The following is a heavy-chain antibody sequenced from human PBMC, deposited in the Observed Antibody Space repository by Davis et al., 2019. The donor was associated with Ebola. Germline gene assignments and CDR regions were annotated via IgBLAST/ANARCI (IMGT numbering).Heavy chain of an antibody. Sequence: SVKVSCKASGFTFTSSAMQWVRQARGQRLEWMGWIVLGSGNTNYAQKFQERVTITRDMSTSTAYMELSSLRFEDTAVYYCSSSWYSRNWFDPWGQGTLVTVSS. CDR2: IVLGSGNT. V-gene: IGHV1-58*02. D-gene: IGHD6-13*01. CDR1: GFTFTSSA. CDR3: SSSWYSRNWFDP. J-gene: IGHJ5*02.